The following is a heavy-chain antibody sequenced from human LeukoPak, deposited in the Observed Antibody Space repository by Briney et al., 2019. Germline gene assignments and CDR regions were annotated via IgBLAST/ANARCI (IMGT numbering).Heavy chain of an antibody. Sequence: GGSLRLSCAASGFTFSSYAMHWVRQAPGKGLGWVAVISYDGSNKYYADSVKGRFTISRDNSKNTLYLQMNSLRAEDTAVYYCARDRGAGYSSSWYRKGYFQHWGQGTLVTVSS. D-gene: IGHD6-13*01. J-gene: IGHJ1*01. V-gene: IGHV3-30-3*01. CDR3: ARDRGAGYSSSWYRKGYFQH. CDR1: GFTFSSYA. CDR2: ISYDGSNK.